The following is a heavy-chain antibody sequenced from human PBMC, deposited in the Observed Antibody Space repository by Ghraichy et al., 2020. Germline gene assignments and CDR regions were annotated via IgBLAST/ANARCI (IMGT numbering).Heavy chain of an antibody. CDR1: GGSISSHY. CDR2: VHNSGTT. Sequence: SETLSLTCTVSGGSISSHYWNWIRQPPGKGLEWIGYVHNSGTTTYNPSLQSRVTISEDTSKNQFSLKMTSVTAADTAVYYCVAGGGWLPDYWGQGILVTVSS. D-gene: IGHD6-19*01. J-gene: IGHJ4*02. CDR3: VAGGGWLPDY. V-gene: IGHV4-59*11.